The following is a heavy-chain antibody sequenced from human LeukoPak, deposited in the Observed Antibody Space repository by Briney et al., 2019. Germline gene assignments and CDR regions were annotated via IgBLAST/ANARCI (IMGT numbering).Heavy chain of an antibody. D-gene: IGHD6-19*01. V-gene: IGHV3-21*01. J-gene: IGHJ4*02. CDR3: ARGIAVAGTRAFDY. Sequence: GGSLRLSCAASGFTFSSYGMHWVRQAPGKGLEWVSSISSSSSYIYYADSVKGRFTISRDNAKNSLYLQMNSLRAEDTAVYYCARGIAVAGTRAFDYWGQGTLVTVSS. CDR2: ISSSSSYI. CDR1: GFTFSSYG.